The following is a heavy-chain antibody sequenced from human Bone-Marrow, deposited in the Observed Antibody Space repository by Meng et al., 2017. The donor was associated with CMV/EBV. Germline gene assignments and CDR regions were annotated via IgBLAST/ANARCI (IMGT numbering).Heavy chain of an antibody. D-gene: IGHD2-2*02. J-gene: IGHJ5*02. CDR3: ARESYIVVVPAAIPVGDKYNWFDP. CDR2: ISSSSSYI. V-gene: IGHV3-21*01. CDR1: GFTFSSYS. Sequence: GGSLRLSCAASGFTFSSYSMNWVRQAPGKGLEWVSSISSSSSYIYYADSVKGRFTISRDNAKNSLYLQMNSLRAEDTAVYYCARESYIVVVPAAIPVGDKYNWFDPWGQGTLVTVSS.